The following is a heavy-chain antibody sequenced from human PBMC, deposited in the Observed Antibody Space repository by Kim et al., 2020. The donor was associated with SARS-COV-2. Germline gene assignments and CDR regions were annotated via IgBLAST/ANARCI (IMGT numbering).Heavy chain of an antibody. D-gene: IGHD6-6*01. V-gene: IGHV3-23*01. CDR3: AKGGGLAARHFDL. J-gene: IGHJ4*02. Sequence: YADSVKGRFTISGDNSKNMLFLQMSSLRAEDTAIYYCAKGGGLAARHFDLWGQGTLVTVSS.